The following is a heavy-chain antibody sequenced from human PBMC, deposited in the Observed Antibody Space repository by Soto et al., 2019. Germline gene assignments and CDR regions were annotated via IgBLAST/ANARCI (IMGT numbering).Heavy chain of an antibody. CDR1: GFTFSSYG. D-gene: IGHD4-17*01. Sequence: QVQLVESGGGVVQPGRSLRLSCAASGFTFSSYGMHWVRQAPGKGLEWVAVIWYDGSNKYYADSVKGRFTISRDNSKNTLYLQMNSLRAEDTAVYYCASDDGDYILDWYFDLWGRGTLVTVS. CDR3: ASDDGDYILDWYFDL. V-gene: IGHV3-33*01. J-gene: IGHJ2*01. CDR2: IWYDGSNK.